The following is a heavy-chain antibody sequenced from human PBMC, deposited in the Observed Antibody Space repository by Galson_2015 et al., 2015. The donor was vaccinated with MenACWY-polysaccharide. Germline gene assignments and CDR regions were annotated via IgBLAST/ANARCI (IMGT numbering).Heavy chain of an antibody. CDR1: GFNFGDYG. J-gene: IGHJ3*02. CDR3: TRFSAYFHDNSGSFDAFDS. D-gene: IGHD3-22*01. Sequence: SMRLSCAASGFNFGDYGVIWIRQAPGKGLEGIGLITSKANGRSAEYSESVKCRITMESDDDKRVGYLQLNSLDIEDTAVYYFTRFSAYFHDNSGSFDAFDSWGQGTMVTVSS. V-gene: IGHV3-49*03. CDR2: ITSKANGRSA.